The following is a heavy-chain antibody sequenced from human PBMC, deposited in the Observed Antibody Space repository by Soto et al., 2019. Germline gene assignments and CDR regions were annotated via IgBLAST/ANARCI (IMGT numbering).Heavy chain of an antibody. CDR3: ARHQVVPAANGAPRWFDP. J-gene: IGHJ5*02. CDR1: GGSISSSSYY. V-gene: IGHV4-39*01. CDR2: IYYSGST. D-gene: IGHD2-2*01. Sequence: PSETLSLTCTVSGGSISSSSYYWGWIRQPPGTGLEWIGSIYYSGSTYYNPSLKSRVTISVDTSKNQFSLKLSSVTAADTALYYYARHQVVPAANGAPRWFDPWGQGTLVTVSS.